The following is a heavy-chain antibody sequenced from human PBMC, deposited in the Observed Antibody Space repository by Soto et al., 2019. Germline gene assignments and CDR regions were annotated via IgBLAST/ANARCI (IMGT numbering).Heavy chain of an antibody. V-gene: IGHV3-23*01. Sequence: GGSLRLSCAASGFTFSSYAMSWVRQAPGKGLEWVSAISGSGGSTYYADSVKGRFTISRDNSKNTLYLQMNSLRAEDTAVYYCAKDYGSGSYEAEYFQHWGQGTLVTVSS. CDR2: ISGSGGST. CDR1: GFTFSSYA. D-gene: IGHD3-10*01. J-gene: IGHJ1*01. CDR3: AKDYGSGSYEAEYFQH.